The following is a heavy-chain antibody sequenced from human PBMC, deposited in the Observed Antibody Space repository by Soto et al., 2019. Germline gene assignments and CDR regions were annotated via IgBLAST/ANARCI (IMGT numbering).Heavy chain of an antibody. CDR1: GDSVSSNSAA. V-gene: IGHV6-1*01. D-gene: IGHD2-2*01. J-gene: IGHJ5*02. Sequence: QSQTLSLTCAISGDSVSSNSAAWNWIRQSPSRGLEWLGRTYYRSKWYNDYAVSVKSRITINPDTSKNQFSLQLNSVTPEDTAVYYCARGVVVPAAFPNWFDPWGQGTLVTVSS. CDR2: TYYRSKWYN. CDR3: ARGVVVPAAFPNWFDP.